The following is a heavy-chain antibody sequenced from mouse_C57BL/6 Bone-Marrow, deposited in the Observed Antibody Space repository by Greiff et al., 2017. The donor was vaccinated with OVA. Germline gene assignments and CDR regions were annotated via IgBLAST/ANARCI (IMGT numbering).Heavy chain of an antibody. J-gene: IGHJ2*01. CDR2: ISDGGSYT. CDR3: ARDTSGVALDY. CDR1: GFTFSSYA. D-gene: IGHD1-1*01. V-gene: IGHV5-4*01. Sequence: EVKLLESGGGLVKPGGSLKLSCAASGFTFSSYAMSWVRQTPEKRLEWVATISDGGSYTYYPDNVKGRFTISRDNAKNTLYLQIRHLTSEDTAVYYCARDTSGVALDYWGQGTTLTVSS.